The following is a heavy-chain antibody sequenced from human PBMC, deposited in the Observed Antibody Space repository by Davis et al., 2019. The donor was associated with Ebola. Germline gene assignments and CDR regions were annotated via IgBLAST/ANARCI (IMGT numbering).Heavy chain of an antibody. D-gene: IGHD3-10*01. CDR1: GFTVSSNY. CDR2: IWYDGSDK. V-gene: IGHV3-33*08. CDR3: ARLYGSGFHLSDY. J-gene: IGHJ4*02. Sequence: PGGSLRLSCAASGFTVSSNYMSWVRQAPGKGLEWVAAIWYDGSDKYYANSVKGRFTISRDNSRNTLFLQMNSLTAEDTAVYYCARLYGSGFHLSDYWGQGTLVTVSS.